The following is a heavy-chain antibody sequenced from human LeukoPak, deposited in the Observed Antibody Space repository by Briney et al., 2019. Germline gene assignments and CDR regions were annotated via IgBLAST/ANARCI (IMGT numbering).Heavy chain of an antibody. D-gene: IGHD3-3*01. J-gene: IGHJ4*02. CDR1: GGSFSGYY. CDR2: INHSGST. Sequence: SETLSLTCAVYGGSFSGYYWSWIRQPPGKGLEWIGEINHSGSTNYNPSLKSRVTISVDTSKNQFSLKLSSVTAADTAVYYCAGTFITIFGVVSDYWGQGTLVTVSS. V-gene: IGHV4-34*01. CDR3: AGTFITIFGVVSDY.